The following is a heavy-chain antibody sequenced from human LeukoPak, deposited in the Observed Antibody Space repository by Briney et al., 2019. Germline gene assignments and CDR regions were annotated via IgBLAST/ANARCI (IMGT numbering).Heavy chain of an antibody. Sequence: GGSLRLSCAASGFSFSSYSMNWVRQAPGKGLEWVSYISGSSSYIYYADSVKGRFTISRDNAKNSLYLQMNSLRAEDTAVYYCARGAWELLDDAFDIWGQGTMVTVSS. CDR1: GFSFSSYS. CDR3: ARGAWELLDDAFDI. V-gene: IGHV3-21*05. J-gene: IGHJ3*02. CDR2: ISGSSSYI. D-gene: IGHD1-26*01.